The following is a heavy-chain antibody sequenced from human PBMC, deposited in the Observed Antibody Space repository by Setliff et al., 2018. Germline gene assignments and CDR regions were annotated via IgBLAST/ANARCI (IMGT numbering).Heavy chain of an antibody. D-gene: IGHD3-3*01. Sequence: GASVKVSCKASGYTLTNYYMHWVRLAPGQGLEWMGIINPSGGLTRYAQKFQGKVTMTSDTSTNTVYLEVSSLRSEDTAVYFCARDRFYNSWSGTSITAPHDAFDIWGQGTMVTVSS. CDR3: ARDRFYNSWSGTSITAPHDAFDI. CDR1: GYTLTNYY. V-gene: IGHV1-46*03. J-gene: IGHJ3*02. CDR2: INPSGGLT.